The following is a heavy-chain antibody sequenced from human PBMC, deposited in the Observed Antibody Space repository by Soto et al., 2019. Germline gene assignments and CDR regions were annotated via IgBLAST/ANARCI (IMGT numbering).Heavy chain of an antibody. CDR1: GFTFSSYA. D-gene: IGHD5-18*01. CDR3: ARAIQADYFDY. V-gene: IGHV3-23*01. Sequence: GGSLRLSCAASGFTFSSYAMSWVRQAPGKGLEWLSTISDSGGNSYYADSVKGQFTISRDNSKNTAFLQMNSLRAEDTALYYCARAIQADYFDYWGLGTLVTVSS. CDR2: ISDSGGNS. J-gene: IGHJ4*02.